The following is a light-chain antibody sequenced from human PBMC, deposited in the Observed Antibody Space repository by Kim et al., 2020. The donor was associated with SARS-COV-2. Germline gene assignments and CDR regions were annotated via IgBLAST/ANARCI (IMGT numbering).Light chain of an antibody. CDR3: SSYAGMNNFWV. V-gene: IGLV2-8*01. CDR1: SRDVGSYNY. CDR2: EVS. J-gene: IGLJ3*02. Sequence: QSVLTQPPSASGSPGQSVTISCAGTSRDVGSYNYVSWYQHHPGKAPKLMIYEVSERPSGVPDRFSGSKSGNTASLTVSGLQAEDEADYYCSSYAGMNNFWVFGGGTKVTVL.